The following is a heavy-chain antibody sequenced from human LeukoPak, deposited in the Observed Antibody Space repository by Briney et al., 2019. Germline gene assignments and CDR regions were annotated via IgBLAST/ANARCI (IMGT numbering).Heavy chain of an antibody. J-gene: IGHJ6*02. V-gene: IGHV1-69*13. Sequence: SVKVSCKASGGTFSSCAVSWVRQAPGQGLEWMGGIIPIFGTANYAQKFQGRVTITADESTSTAYMELSSLRSEDTAVYYCATRYCTNGVCHYYYGMDVWGQGTTVTVSS. CDR2: IIPIFGTA. D-gene: IGHD2-8*01. CDR3: ATRYCTNGVCHYYYGMDV. CDR1: GGTFSSCA.